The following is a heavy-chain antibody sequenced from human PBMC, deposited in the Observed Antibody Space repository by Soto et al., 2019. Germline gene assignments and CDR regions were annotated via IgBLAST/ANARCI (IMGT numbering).Heavy chain of an antibody. Sequence: EVQLVESGGGLVQPGGSLRLSCAASGFTVSSNYMSWDRQAPGKGPEWVSVIYSGGSTYYADSVKGRFTISRDNSKNTLYLQMNSLRAEDTAVYYCARGGAARPYYYWGQGTLVTVSS. CDR3: ARGGAARPYYY. CDR2: IYSGGST. V-gene: IGHV3-66*01. CDR1: GFTVSSNY. J-gene: IGHJ4*02. D-gene: IGHD6-6*01.